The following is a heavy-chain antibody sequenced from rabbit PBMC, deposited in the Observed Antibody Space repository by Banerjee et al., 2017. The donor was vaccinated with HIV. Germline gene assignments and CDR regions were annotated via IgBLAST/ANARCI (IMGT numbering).Heavy chain of an antibody. D-gene: IGHD2-1*01. Sequence: EESGGDLVKPGASLTLTCTASGFILSNYWMCWVRQAPGKGLEWNGEINANGVTTWYASRVNGRFTVSRNNAQNTLWLQLNSLTAADTATYFCARGYDDYDARLDLWGQGTLVT. CDR2: INANGVTT. J-gene: IGHJ3*01. V-gene: IGHV1S48*01. CDR1: GFILSNYW. CDR3: ARGYDDYDARLDL.